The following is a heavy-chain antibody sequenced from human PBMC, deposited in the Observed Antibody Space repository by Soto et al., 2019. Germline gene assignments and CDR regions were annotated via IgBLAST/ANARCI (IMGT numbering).Heavy chain of an antibody. J-gene: IGHJ4*02. V-gene: IGHV3-33*01. CDR3: ARMYSSSSGTYYFDY. CDR2: IWYDGSNK. CDR1: GFTFSSYG. Sequence: PGGSLRLSCAASGFTFSSYGMHWVRQAPGKGLEWVAVIWYDGSNKYYADSVKGRFTISRDNSKNTLYLQMNSLRAEDTAVYYCARMYSSSSGTYYFDYWGQGTLVTVSS. D-gene: IGHD6-6*01.